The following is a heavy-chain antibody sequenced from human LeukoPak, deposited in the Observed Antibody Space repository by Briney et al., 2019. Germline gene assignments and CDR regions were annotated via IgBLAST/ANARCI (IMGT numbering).Heavy chain of an antibody. CDR3: ARDRGYSYGTPSFNWFDP. CDR2: ISSSSSYI. CDR1: GFTFSSYS. V-gene: IGHV3-21*01. J-gene: IGHJ5*02. D-gene: IGHD5-18*01. Sequence: GGSLRLSCAASGFTFSSYSMNWVRQAPGEGLEWVSSISSSSSYIYYADSVKGRFTISRDNAKNSLYLQMNSLRAEDTAVYYCARDRGYSYGTPSFNWFDPWGQGTLVTVSS.